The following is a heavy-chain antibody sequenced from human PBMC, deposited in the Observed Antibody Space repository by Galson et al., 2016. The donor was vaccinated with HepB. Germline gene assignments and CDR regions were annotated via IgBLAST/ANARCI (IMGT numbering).Heavy chain of an antibody. CDR2: IFSNDET. Sequence: PALVKPTQTLTLTCTVSGFSLSDPRMGVSWVRQSPGGALEWLAHIFSNDETSYSASLKSRLTISRDTSKSQVVLTMTNVDPADTGRYYCARIPLEWLSEPSPRYYYYGMDAWGRGATVAVSS. CDR1: GFSLSDPRMG. D-gene: IGHD3-3*01. CDR3: ARIPLEWLSEPSPRYYYYGMDA. V-gene: IGHV2-26*01. J-gene: IGHJ6*04.